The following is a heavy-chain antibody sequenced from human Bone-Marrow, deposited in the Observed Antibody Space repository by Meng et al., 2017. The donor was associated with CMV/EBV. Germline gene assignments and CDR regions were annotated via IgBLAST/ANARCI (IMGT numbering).Heavy chain of an antibody. V-gene: IGHV5-51*01. D-gene: IGHD2-2*01. CDR3: ARVGVVVPAARGSFDY. Sequence: GESLKISCKGSGYSFTSYWIGWVRQMPGKGLEWMGIIYPGDSDTRYSPSFQGQVTISADKSISTAYLQWSSLKASDTAMYYCARVGVVVPAARGSFDYWGQGTRVTVSA. CDR1: GYSFTSYW. CDR2: IYPGDSDT. J-gene: IGHJ4*02.